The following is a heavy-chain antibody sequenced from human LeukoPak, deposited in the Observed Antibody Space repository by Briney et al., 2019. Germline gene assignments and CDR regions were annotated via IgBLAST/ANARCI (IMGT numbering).Heavy chain of an antibody. V-gene: IGHV1-69*05. CDR1: GYTFTSYG. J-gene: IGHJ4*02. CDR2: IIPIFGTV. D-gene: IGHD6-19*01. CDR3: ARADSSGWYDY. Sequence: SVKVSCKTSGYTFTSYGISWVRQAPGQGLEWMGGIIPIFGTVNYAQKFQGRVTIATDESTSTAYMELSSLRSEDTAVYYCARADSSGWYDYWGQGTLVTVSS.